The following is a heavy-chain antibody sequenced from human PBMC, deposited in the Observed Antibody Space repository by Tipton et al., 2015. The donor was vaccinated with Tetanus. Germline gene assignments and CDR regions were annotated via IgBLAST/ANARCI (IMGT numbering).Heavy chain of an antibody. CDR1: GGSISRPDLY. V-gene: IGHV4-39*07. D-gene: IGHD3-10*01. J-gene: IGHJ3*02. CDR3: ARWGDASGSTNLYAFDI. CDR2: VYQSGRP. Sequence: TLSLTCSVSGGSISRPDLYWAWIRQPPGRGLEWIGSVYQSGRPNFNPSLKSRVTLTVDTSKNQFSLKISSLTAADTAVYYCARWGDASGSTNLYAFDIWGQGTMVSVSS.